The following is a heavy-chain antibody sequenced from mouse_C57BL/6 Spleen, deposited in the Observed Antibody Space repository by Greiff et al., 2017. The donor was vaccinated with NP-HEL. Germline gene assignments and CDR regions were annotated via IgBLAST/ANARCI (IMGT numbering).Heavy chain of an antibody. CDR1: GYTFTSYW. J-gene: IGHJ2*01. CDR2: IDPSDSET. D-gene: IGHD2-2*01. CDR3: ARGRAIYYGYVGDFDY. V-gene: IGHV1-52*01. Sequence: QVQLQQPGAELVRPGSSVKLSCKASGYTFTSYWMHWVKQRPIQGLEWIGNIDPSDSETHYNQKFKDKATLTVDKSSSTAYMQLSSLTSEDSAVYYCARGRAIYYGYVGDFDYWGQGTTLTVSS.